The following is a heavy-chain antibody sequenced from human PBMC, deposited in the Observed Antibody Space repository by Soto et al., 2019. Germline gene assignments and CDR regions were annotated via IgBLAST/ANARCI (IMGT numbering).Heavy chain of an antibody. J-gene: IGHJ5*02. V-gene: IGHV3-48*01. Sequence: GGSLRLSCAASGFTFSSYSMNWVRQAPGKGLEWVSYISSSSSTIYYADSVKGRFTISRDNAKNSLYLQMNSLRAEDTAVYYCALQPTYSSSWYQNPWGQGTLVTVSS. CDR3: ALQPTYSSSWYQNP. CDR2: ISSSSSTI. D-gene: IGHD6-13*01. CDR1: GFTFSSYS.